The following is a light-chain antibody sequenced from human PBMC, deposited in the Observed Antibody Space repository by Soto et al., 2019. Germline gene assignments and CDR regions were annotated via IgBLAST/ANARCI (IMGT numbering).Light chain of an antibody. CDR2: SNN. CDR3: AAWDDSLNGRYV. J-gene: IGLJ1*01. CDR1: SSNIGSNT. V-gene: IGLV1-44*01. Sequence: QSVLTQPPSASGTPGQRVTISCSGSSSNIGSNTVNWYQQLPGTAPKLLIYSNNQRPSGVPDRFSGSKSGTSASLAISGLQSEDEADYHCAAWDDSLNGRYVFGTGTMLTVL.